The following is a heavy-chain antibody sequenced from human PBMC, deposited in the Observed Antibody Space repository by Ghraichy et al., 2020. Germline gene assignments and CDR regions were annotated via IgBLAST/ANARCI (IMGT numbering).Heavy chain of an antibody. V-gene: IGHV3-23*01. CDR1: GFTFSSYA. J-gene: IGHJ4*02. CDR2: ISGSGGST. D-gene: IGHD3-22*01. Sequence: GGSLRLSCAASGFTFSSYAMSWVRQAPGKGLEWVSAISGSGGSTYYADSVKGRFTISRDNSKNTLYLQMNSLRAEDTAVYYCAKDGLTMIVVVRRPSQYYFDYWGQGTLVTVSS. CDR3: AKDGLTMIVVVRRPSQYYFDY.